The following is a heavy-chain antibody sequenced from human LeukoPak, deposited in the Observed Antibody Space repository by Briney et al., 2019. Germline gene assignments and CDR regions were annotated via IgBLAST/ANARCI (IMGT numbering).Heavy chain of an antibody. CDR1: GGSISSYF. D-gene: IGHD3-22*01. V-gene: IGHV4-59*08. CDR3: ARRHNYYDSSGYYLSWFDP. CDR2: IYYSGST. Sequence: SDTLSLTCTVSGGSISSYFWSWIRQPPGNGLEWIGYIYYSGSTNYNPSLESRVTISVDTSKNQFSLRLSSVTAADTAVYYCARRHNYYDSSGYYLSWFDPWGQGTLVTVSS. J-gene: IGHJ5*02.